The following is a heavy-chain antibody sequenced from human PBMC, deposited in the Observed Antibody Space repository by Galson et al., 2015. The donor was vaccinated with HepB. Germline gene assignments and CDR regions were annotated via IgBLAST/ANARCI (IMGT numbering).Heavy chain of an antibody. V-gene: IGHV5-51*01. CDR3: VRRRRDDPNTNLDY. CDR2: VYPRDSDT. CDR1: GYTFTIYW. Sequence: QSGAEVKKPGESLKISCKASGYTFTIYWIGWVRQMPGKGLEWMGLVYPRDSDTTYSPSFQGQVSISADKSTSTAYLQWDDLKASDTAIYYCVRRRRDDPNTNLDYWGQGTQVTVSS. D-gene: IGHD5-24*01. J-gene: IGHJ4*02.